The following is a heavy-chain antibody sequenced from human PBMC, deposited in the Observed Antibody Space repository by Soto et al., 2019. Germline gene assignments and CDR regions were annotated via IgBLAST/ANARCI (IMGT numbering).Heavy chain of an antibody. Sequence: GGSLRLSCAASGFTFSSYAMSWVRQAPGKGLEWVSAISGSGGSTYYADSGKGRFTISRDNSKNTLYLQMNSLRAEETAVYYCAPGEFGYSSSSGTHYFDYWGQGTLVTVSS. CDR3: APGEFGYSSSSGTHYFDY. CDR2: ISGSGGST. CDR1: GFTFSSYA. D-gene: IGHD6-6*01. V-gene: IGHV3-23*01. J-gene: IGHJ4*02.